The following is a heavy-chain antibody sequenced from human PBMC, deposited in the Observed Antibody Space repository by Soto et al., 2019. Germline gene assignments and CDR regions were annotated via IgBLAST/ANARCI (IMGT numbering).Heavy chain of an antibody. D-gene: IGHD3-3*01. CDR2: ISDSGGTV. J-gene: IGHJ6*02. Sequence: PGGSLRLSCAASGFTFSSYEMNWVRQAPGQGLEWIAYISDSGGTVYYADSVKGRFTVSRDNAQNSVYLQMNSLRNEDTAVYYCARDLLHYDFWSGYSAYFYYGMDVWGPGTTVTVSS. CDR3: ARDLLHYDFWSGYSAYFYYGMDV. V-gene: IGHV3-48*03. CDR1: GFTFSSYE.